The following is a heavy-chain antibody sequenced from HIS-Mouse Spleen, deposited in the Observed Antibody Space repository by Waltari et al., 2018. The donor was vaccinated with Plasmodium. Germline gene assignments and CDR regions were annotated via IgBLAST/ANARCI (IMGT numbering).Heavy chain of an antibody. CDR3: TTDRIRGGYYNYYGMDV. D-gene: IGHD3-16*01. CDR2: IKSKTGGGTT. Sequence: EVQLVESGGGLVQPGGSMRRSCDASGSSFRRSWLSWVRQAPGKGREWVGRIKSKTGGGTTDYAAPVKGRFTISRDDSKNTLYLQMNSLKTEDTAVYYCTTDRIRGGYYNYYGMDVWGQGTTVTVS. V-gene: IGHV3-15*01. CDR1: GSSFRRSW. J-gene: IGHJ6*02.